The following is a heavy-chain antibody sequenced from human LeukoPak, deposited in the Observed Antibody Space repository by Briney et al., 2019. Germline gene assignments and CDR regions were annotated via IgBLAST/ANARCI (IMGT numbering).Heavy chain of an antibody. V-gene: IGHV3-23*01. J-gene: IGHJ4*02. D-gene: IGHD3-22*01. CDR1: GFTFSSYA. CDR3: AKDSNGPYYYDSSGNFDY. Sequence: PGGSLRLSCAASGFTFSSYAMGWVRQAPGKGLEWVSAISGSGGSTYYADSVKGRFTISRDNSKNTLYLQMNSLRAEDTAVYYCAKDSNGPYYYDSSGNFDYWGQGTLVTVSS. CDR2: ISGSGGST.